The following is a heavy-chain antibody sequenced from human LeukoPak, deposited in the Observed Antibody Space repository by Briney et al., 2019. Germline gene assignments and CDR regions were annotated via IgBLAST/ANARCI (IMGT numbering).Heavy chain of an antibody. CDR2: ISYSGST. J-gene: IGHJ5*02. V-gene: IGHV4-59*12. Sequence: KPSETLSLTCTVSGGSISSYYWSWIRQPPGKGLEWIGYISYSGSTNYNPSLKSRVTMSVDSSKNQFSLKLNSVTAADTAVYYCARAAKTTVNWFDPWGQGTLVTVSS. CDR3: ARAAKTTVNWFDP. D-gene: IGHD4-11*01. CDR1: GGSISSYY.